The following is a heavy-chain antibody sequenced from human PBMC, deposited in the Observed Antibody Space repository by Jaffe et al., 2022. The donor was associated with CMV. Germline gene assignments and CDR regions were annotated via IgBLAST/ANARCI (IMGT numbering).Heavy chain of an antibody. Sequence: EVQLVQSGAEVKKPGESLKISCKGSGYSFTSYWIGWVRQMPGKGLEWMGIIYPGDSDTRYSPSFQGQVTISADKSISTAYLQWSSLKASDTAMYYCARQGSSSWYSGPADFSTTIYLRGYYMDVWGKGTTVTVSS. D-gene: IGHD6-13*01. J-gene: IGHJ6*03. V-gene: IGHV5-51*01. CDR1: GYSFTSYW. CDR2: IYPGDSDT. CDR3: ARQGSSSWYSGPADFSTTIYLRGYYMDV.